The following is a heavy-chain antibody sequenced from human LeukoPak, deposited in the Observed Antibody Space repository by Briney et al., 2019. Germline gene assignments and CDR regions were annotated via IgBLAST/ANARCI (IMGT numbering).Heavy chain of an antibody. CDR1: GGSLSDYY. CDR3: ARVRDWFDP. D-gene: IGHD4/OR15-4a*01. V-gene: IGHV4-34*01. Sequence: SETLSLTCAVYGGSLSDYYWSWIRQPPGKGLEWIGYIWYSGFTYYNPSLKSRVTISVDTSKDQFFLKLSSVTAADMAMYYCARVRDWFDPWGQGTLVTVSS. CDR2: IWYSGFT. J-gene: IGHJ5*02.